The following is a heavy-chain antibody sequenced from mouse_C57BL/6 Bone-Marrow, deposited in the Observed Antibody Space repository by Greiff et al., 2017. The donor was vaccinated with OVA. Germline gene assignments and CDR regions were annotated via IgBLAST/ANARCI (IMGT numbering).Heavy chain of an antibody. CDR1: GYTFTDHT. CDR2: IYPRDGST. J-gene: IGHJ2*01. V-gene: IGHV1-78*01. D-gene: IGHD1-1*01. CDR3: ARWETRGGSSYVSYYFDY. Sequence: QVQLKQSDAELVKPGASVKISCKVSGYTFTDHTIHWMKQRPEQGLEWIGYIYPRDGSTKYNEKFKGKATLTADKSSSTAYMQLNSLTSEDSAVYFCARWETRGGSSYVSYYFDYWGQGTTLTVSS.